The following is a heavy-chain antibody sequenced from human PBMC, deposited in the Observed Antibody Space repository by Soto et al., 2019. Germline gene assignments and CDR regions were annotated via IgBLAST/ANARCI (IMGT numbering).Heavy chain of an antibody. D-gene: IGHD4-17*01. CDR1: GGSISSGGYY. J-gene: IGHJ6*02. V-gene: IGHV4-31*09. Sequence: SETLSLTCTVSGGSISSGGYYWSWIRQHPGKGLEWIGYIYYSGSTYYNPSLKSRVTISVDKSKNQFSLKLSSVTAADTAVYYCRTVTTNYYYGMDVWGQGTTVTVSS. CDR3: RTVTTNYYYGMDV. CDR2: IYYSGST.